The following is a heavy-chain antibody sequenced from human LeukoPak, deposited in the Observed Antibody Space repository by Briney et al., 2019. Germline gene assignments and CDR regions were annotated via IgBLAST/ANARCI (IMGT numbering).Heavy chain of an antibody. CDR1: GFTFSSYA. D-gene: IGHD3-22*01. CDR2: ISYDGSNK. Sequence: GRSLRLSCAASGFTFSSYAMHWVRQAPGKGLEWVAVISYDGSNKYYADSVKGRLNTLYLQMNSLRAEDTAVYYCARPVGYYSYFDYWGQGTLVIVSS. J-gene: IGHJ4*02. V-gene: IGHV3-30-3*01. CDR3: ARPVGYYSYFDY.